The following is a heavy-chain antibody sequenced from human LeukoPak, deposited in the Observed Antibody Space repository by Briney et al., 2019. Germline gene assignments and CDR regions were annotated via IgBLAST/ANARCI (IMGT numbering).Heavy chain of an antibody. J-gene: IGHJ4*02. CDR2: ISGSGGST. V-gene: IGHV3-23*01. D-gene: IGHD3-3*01. Sequence: GSLRLSCAASGFTFSSYAMSWVRQAPGKGLEWVSAISGSGGSTYYADSVKGRSTISRDNSKNTLYLQMNSLRAEDTAVYYCAKAETREWKEFDYWGQGTLVTVSS. CDR3: AKAETREWKEFDY. CDR1: GFTFSSYA.